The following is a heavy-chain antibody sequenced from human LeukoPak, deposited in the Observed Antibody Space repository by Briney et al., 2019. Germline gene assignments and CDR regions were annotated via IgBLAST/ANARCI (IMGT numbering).Heavy chain of an antibody. V-gene: IGHV3-23*01. CDR3: AKEVAYSSGWYTYFDY. CDR1: GFTFSRFS. D-gene: IGHD6-19*01. J-gene: IGHJ4*02. Sequence: PGGSLRLSCAASGFTFSRFSMWWVRQAPGKGLEWVSGISGIGDATFYADSVKGRFTISRDNSKNTLYLQMNSLRAEDTAVYYCAKEVAYSSGWYTYFDYWGQGTLVTVSS. CDR2: ISGIGDAT.